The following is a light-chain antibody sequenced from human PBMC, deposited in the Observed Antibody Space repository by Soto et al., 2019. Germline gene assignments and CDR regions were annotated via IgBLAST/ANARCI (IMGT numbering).Light chain of an antibody. J-gene: IGLJ3*02. V-gene: IGLV2-14*01. CDR3: ASYTISSTRV. CDR2: EVN. Sequence: QSALTQPASVSGSPGQSITISCTGSNNDVGADNYVSWYQQHPGKAHKLIIYEVNNQPSGVSHRFSGSKSGNTASLTISGIQADDEADYYCASYTISSTRVFGGGTKLTVL. CDR1: NNDVGADNY.